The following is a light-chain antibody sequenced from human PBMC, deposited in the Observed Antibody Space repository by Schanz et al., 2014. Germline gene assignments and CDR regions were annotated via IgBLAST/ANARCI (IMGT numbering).Light chain of an antibody. J-gene: IGKJ1*01. CDR2: GAS. Sequence: VMTQSPATLSVSPGERATLSCRASQSVSSNLAWYQQKPGQAPRLLIYGASTRATGIPARFSGSGSGTEFTLTISRLEPEDFAVYYCQHYSMSPLFGQGTKVEIK. CDR3: QHYSMSPL. V-gene: IGKV3-15*01. CDR1: QSVSSN.